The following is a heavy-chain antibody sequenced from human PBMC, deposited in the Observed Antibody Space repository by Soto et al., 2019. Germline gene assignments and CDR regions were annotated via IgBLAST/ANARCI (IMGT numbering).Heavy chain of an antibody. V-gene: IGHV3-23*01. CDR2: ISGSGGST. D-gene: IGHD3-22*01. Sequence: WGSLRLSCAASGFTVSSYAMSLVRQAPGKGLEWVSAISGSGGSTYYADSVKGRFTISRDNSKNTLYLQMNSLRAEDTAVYYCAKDTRITMIVVVITTGYFDYWGQGTLVTVSS. J-gene: IGHJ4*02. CDR3: AKDTRITMIVVVITTGYFDY. CDR1: GFTVSSYA.